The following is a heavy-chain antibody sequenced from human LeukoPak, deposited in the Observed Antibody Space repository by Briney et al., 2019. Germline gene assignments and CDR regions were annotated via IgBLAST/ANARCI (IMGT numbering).Heavy chain of an antibody. CDR1: VYTFTSYG. Sequence: ASVKVSCKASVYTFTSYGISWVRQASGQGLEWMGWISAYNGNTNYAQKLQGRVTMTTDTSTSTAYMELRSLRSDDTAVYYCAREVGSSWYPIYYFDYWGQGTLVTVPS. J-gene: IGHJ4*02. V-gene: IGHV1-18*01. D-gene: IGHD6-13*01. CDR2: ISAYNGNT. CDR3: AREVGSSWYPIYYFDY.